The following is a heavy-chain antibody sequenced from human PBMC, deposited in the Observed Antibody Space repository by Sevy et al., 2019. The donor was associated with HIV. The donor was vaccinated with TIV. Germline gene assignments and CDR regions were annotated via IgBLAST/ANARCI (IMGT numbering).Heavy chain of an antibody. CDR3: VREGAPYRNIRYCSGNNCFYNWFDP. J-gene: IGHJ5*02. V-gene: IGHV3-30-3*01. CDR2: ISSDGDNT. Sequence: GGSLRLSCAASGFTFNDYALHWVRQAPGKGLEWVEIISSDGDNTYYANTVKGRFTISRDNSKNTVYLQMNRLRAEDTAFYYCVREGAPYRNIRYCSGNNCFYNWFDPWGQGTLVTVSS. D-gene: IGHD2-15*01. CDR1: GFTFNDYA.